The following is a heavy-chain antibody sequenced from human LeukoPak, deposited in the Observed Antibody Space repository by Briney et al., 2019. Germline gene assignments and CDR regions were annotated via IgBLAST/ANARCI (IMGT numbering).Heavy chain of an antibody. CDR2: INHRGST. V-gene: IGHV4-34*01. J-gene: IGHJ4*02. D-gene: IGHD6-6*01. CDR1: GGSFSGYT. CDR3: ARGRGAARFVTIEFDY. Sequence: SETLSLTCAVYGGSFSGYTWSWIRNPPGKGLEWIGEINHRGSTNYNPSLKSRVTMSVDTSKNQFSLKLSSVTAADTAVYYCARGRGAARFVTIEFDYWGQGALVTVSS.